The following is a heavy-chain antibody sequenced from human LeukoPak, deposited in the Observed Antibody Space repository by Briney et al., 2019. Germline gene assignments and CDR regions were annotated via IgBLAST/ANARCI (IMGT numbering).Heavy chain of an antibody. V-gene: IGHV3-21*01. CDR2: ISSSSSYI. Sequence: GGSLRRYCAASGFTYSSYAMIWVRQAQGKGLEWVLSISSSSSYIYYADSVKGRFTISRNNAKNSLYLQMNSLRAEDTAVYYCATYSSSNGREFQYWGQGTLVTVSS. J-gene: IGHJ1*01. D-gene: IGHD2-2*01. CDR1: GFTYSSYA. CDR3: ATYSSSNGREFQY.